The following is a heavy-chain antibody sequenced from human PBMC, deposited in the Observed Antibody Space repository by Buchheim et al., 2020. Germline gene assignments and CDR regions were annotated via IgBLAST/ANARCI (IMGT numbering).Heavy chain of an antibody. V-gene: IGHV3-30*18. J-gene: IGHJ4*02. D-gene: IGHD3-22*01. CDR1: GFTFSSYG. CDR2: ISYDGSNA. Sequence: QVQLVESGGGVVQPGRSLRLSCAASGFTFSSYGMHWVRQAPGKGLEWVAVISYDGSNAYYADSVKGRFTISRDNSKHTLYLQMNSLRAEDTAVFYCAKTNYYESSGYIDYGGERTL. CDR3: AKTNYYESSGYIDY.